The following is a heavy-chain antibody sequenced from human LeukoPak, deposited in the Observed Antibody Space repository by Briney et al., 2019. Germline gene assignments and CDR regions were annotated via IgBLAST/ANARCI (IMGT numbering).Heavy chain of an antibody. V-gene: IGHV1-18*01. Sequence: ASVKVSCKASGYTFTSYGISWVRQAPGQGLEWMGWISAYNGNTNYAQKLQGRITMTTDTSTSTAYMELRSLRSDDTAVYYCARDRPPDYCDSSGYYYQPYYFDYWGQGTLVTVSS. J-gene: IGHJ4*02. CDR2: ISAYNGNT. CDR1: GYTFTSYG. CDR3: ARDRPPDYCDSSGYYYQPYYFDY. D-gene: IGHD3-22*01.